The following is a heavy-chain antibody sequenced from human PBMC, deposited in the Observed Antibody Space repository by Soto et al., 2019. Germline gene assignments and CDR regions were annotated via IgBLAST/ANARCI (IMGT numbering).Heavy chain of an antibody. V-gene: IGHV6-1*01. Sequence: SQPLSLTCALSGDSVSSNGWNWIRQSPSRGLEWLGRTYYSSKWYNDYAVSVKSRISINPDTSKNQCSLQLNSVTPENTAVYYCTRGWPRQGFDYWGQGTLVTVSS. CDR1: GDSVSSNG. J-gene: IGHJ4*02. D-gene: IGHD5-12*01. CDR3: TRGWPRQGFDY. CDR2: TYYSSKWYN.